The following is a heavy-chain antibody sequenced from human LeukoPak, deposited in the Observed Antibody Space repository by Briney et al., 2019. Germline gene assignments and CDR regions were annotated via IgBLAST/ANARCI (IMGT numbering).Heavy chain of an antibody. CDR3: ARAPTLRLRIYFDY. Sequence: PGGSLRLSCAASGFTFSSYEMNWVRQAPGKGLEWVSYISSSGSTIYYADSVKGRFTISRDNAKNSLYLQMNSLRAEDTAVYYCARAPTLRLRIYFDYWGQGTLVTVSS. V-gene: IGHV3-48*03. CDR1: GFTFSSYE. J-gene: IGHJ4*02. D-gene: IGHD4-17*01. CDR2: ISSSGSTI.